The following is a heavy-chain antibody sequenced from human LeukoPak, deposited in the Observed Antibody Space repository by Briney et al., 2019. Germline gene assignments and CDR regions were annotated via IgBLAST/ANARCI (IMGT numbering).Heavy chain of an antibody. V-gene: IGHV3-23*01. CDR3: AKGTHAYAAFDY. J-gene: IGHJ4*02. D-gene: IGHD2-21*01. CDR2: VSGGGGTT. CDR1: GFTFSNAW. Sequence: GGSLRLSCAASGFTFSNAWMSWVRQTPGKGLEWVSTVSGGGGTTYYADSVKGRFTISRDNSMDTLYLQMNSLRAEDTALYYCAKGTHAYAAFDYWGQGTLVTVSS.